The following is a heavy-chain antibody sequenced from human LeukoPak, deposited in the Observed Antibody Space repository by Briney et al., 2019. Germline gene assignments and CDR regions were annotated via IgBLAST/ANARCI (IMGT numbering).Heavy chain of an antibody. CDR3: ASSYGWRAFDI. D-gene: IGHD5-18*01. V-gene: IGHV3-30-3*01. Sequence: GGSLRLSCAASGFTFSSYAMHWVRQAPGKGLEWVAVISYDGSNKYYADSVKGRFTISRDNSKNTLYLQMNSLRAEDTAVYYCASSYGWRAFDIWGQGTMVTVSS. CDR1: GFTFSSYA. J-gene: IGHJ3*02. CDR2: ISYDGSNK.